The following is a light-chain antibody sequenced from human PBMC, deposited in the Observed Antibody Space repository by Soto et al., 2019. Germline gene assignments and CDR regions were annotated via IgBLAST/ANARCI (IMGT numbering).Light chain of an antibody. CDR2: DAS. V-gene: IGKV1-5*01. CDR1: QSISSW. CDR3: QQYNSYAWT. Sequence: PSTLSGSVGDRVTITCRASQSISSWLAWYQQKPGKAPKLLIYDASSLESGVPSRFSGSGSGTEFTLTISSLQPDDFATYYCQQYNSYAWTFGQGTKVDIK. J-gene: IGKJ1*01.